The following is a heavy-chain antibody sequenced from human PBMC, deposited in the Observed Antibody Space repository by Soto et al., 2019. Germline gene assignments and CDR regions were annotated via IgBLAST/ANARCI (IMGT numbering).Heavy chain of an antibody. J-gene: IGHJ6*01. CDR2: ISYDGSNK. CDR3: ASDYSNYYYYGMDV. D-gene: IGHD4-4*01. CDR1: GFTFSSYA. Sequence: QVQLVESGGGVVQPGRSLRLSCAASGFTFSSYAMHWVRQAPGKGLEWVAVISYDGSNKYYADSVKGRFTISRDNSKNTLYLQMNSLRAEDTAVYYCASDYSNYYYYGMDVW. V-gene: IGHV3-30-3*01.